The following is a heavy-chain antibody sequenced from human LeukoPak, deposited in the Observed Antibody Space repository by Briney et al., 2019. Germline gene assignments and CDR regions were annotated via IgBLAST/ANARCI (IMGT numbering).Heavy chain of an antibody. CDR2: IYISGTT. D-gene: IGHD3-3*01. Sequence: SETLSLTCTVSGGSISSGSYFWSWIRQPAGKGLEWIGRIYISGTTNYNPSLKSRVTISVDTSKNQFSLKLSSVTAADTAVYYCASGRARSGVCCFDYWGQGTLVTVSS. V-gene: IGHV4-61*02. CDR1: GGSISSGSYF. J-gene: IGHJ4*02. CDR3: ASGRARSGVCCFDY.